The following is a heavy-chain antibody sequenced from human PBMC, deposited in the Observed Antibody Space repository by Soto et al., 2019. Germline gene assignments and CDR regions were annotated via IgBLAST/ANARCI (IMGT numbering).Heavy chain of an antibody. CDR3: ASAPARYDTSDAFDI. J-gene: IGHJ3*02. CDR1: GYTFTSYG. D-gene: IGHD3-9*01. V-gene: IGHV1-18*01. CDR2: ISAYNGNT. Sequence: QVQLVQCGAEVKKPGASVKVSCKASGYTFTSYGISWVRQAPGQGLEWMGWISAYNGNTNYAQKLQGRVTMTTDTSTSTAYMELRSLRSDDTAVYYCASAPARYDTSDAFDIWGQGTMVTVSS.